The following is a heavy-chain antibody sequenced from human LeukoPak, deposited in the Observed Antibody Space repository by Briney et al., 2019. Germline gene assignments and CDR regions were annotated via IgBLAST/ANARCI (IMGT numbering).Heavy chain of an antibody. V-gene: IGHV1-2*02. J-gene: IGHJ4*02. CDR2: INPNSGGT. Sequence: ASVKVSCKASGYTFTGYYMHWVRQAPGQGLESMGWINPNSGGTNYAQKFQGRVTMTRDTSISTAYMVLSRLRSDDTAVYYCALPGGGYCSSTSCLGDYWGQGTLVTVSS. D-gene: IGHD2-2*01. CDR3: ALPGGGYCSSTSCLGDY. CDR1: GYTFTGYY.